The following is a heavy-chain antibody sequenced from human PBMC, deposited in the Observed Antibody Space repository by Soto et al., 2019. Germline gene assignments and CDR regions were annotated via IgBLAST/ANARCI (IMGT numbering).Heavy chain of an antibody. CDR3: ARTRDNNINYYYALDV. Sequence: KPSETLSLTCTVSGGSISSGGYYWSWIRQHPGKGLEWIGYIYYSGSTYYNPSLKSRVTISVDTSKNQFSLKLSSVTAADTAVYYCARTRDNNINYYYALDVWGPGTTVTVSS. D-gene: IGHD1-20*01. CDR2: IYYSGST. CDR1: GGSISSGGYY. V-gene: IGHV4-31*03. J-gene: IGHJ6*02.